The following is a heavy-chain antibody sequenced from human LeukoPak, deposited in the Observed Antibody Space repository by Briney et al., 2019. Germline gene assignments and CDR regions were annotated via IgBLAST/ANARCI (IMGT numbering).Heavy chain of an antibody. J-gene: IGHJ4*02. V-gene: IGHV3-33*06. CDR3: AKYITGTTFGDY. CDR1: GFTFSSYG. Sequence: GGSLRLSCATSGFTFSSYGMHWVRQAPGKGLEWLAVIWYDGSNKFYADSVKGRFIISRDNSKNTLFLQMYSLRADDTAVYYCAKYITGTTFGDYWGQGTLVTVSS. D-gene: IGHD1-20*01. CDR2: IWYDGSNK.